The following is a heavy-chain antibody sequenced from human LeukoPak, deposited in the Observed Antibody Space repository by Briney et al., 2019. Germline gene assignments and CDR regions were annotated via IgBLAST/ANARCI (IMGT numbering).Heavy chain of an antibody. V-gene: IGHV4-4*02. CDR1: GGSITSSNW. CDR2: FYLRGNT. D-gene: IGHD4-17*01. J-gene: IGHJ4*02. Sequence: PTETLSLTCAISGGSITSSNWWTWVRQPPGKGLEWVGEFYLRGNTNYNPSLESRVSISVDESKTQLSLRLESVTAADTAVYYCARGTITTVTDSWGPGTLVTVSS. CDR3: ARGTITTVTDS.